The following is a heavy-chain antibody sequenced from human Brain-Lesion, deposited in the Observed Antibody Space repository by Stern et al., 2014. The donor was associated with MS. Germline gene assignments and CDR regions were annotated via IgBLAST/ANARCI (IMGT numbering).Heavy chain of an antibody. J-gene: IGHJ5*02. CDR2: IYYSGNN. CDR3: AGEEDIRYCSGGSCTGNWFDP. V-gene: IGHV4-39*01. Sequence: QVQLVESGPGLVKPSETLSLTCTVAGGSVSSTSYAWAWIRQPPGKGLEWIGAIYYSGNNYYSPPLKSRLTISLDTSKNQFPRQLGSVTAADTAVYYCAGEEDIRYCSGGSCTGNWFDPWGQGTLVTVSS. D-gene: IGHD2-15*01. CDR1: GGSVSSTSYA.